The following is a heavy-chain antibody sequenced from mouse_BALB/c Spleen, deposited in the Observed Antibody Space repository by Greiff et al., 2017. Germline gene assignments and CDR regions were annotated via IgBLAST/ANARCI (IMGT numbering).Heavy chain of an antibody. D-gene: IGHD2-3*01. CDR2: INPSTGYT. J-gene: IGHJ2*01. Sequence: VQLQQSGAELAKPGASVKMSCKASGYTFTSYWMHWVKQRPGQGLEWIGYINPSTGYTEYNQKFKDKATLTADKSSSTAYMQLSSLTSEDSAVYYCARQFSDGYYGMDYWGQGTTLTVSS. CDR1: GYTFTSYW. V-gene: IGHV1-7*01. CDR3: ARQFSDGYYGMDY.